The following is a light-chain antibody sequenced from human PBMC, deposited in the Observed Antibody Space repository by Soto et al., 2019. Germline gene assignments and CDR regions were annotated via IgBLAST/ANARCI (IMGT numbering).Light chain of an antibody. V-gene: IGKV3-15*01. J-gene: IGKJ2*01. CDR3: QQYNNWPYT. CDR1: QSVRSN. Sequence: EIEMTQSPVTLSVSPGEAATPSCRASQSVRSNLAWYQQKPGQAPRLLIYGASIRVPGIPARFSGSGSATVFTLTISSLQSEDSAVYYCQQYNNWPYTFGQGTNLEIK. CDR2: GAS.